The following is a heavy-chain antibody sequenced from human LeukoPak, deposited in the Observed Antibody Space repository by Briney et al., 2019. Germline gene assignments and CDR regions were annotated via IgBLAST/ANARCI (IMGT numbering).Heavy chain of an antibody. J-gene: IGHJ3*02. CDR3: ARANYYDTSGYSRGAFDI. V-gene: IGHV4-38-2*02. D-gene: IGHD3-22*01. CDR2: MYHSGST. CDR1: GYSISSGFY. Sequence: SETLSLTCTVSGYSISSGFYWGWIRQPPGKWLEWIGSMYHSGSTYYNPSLKSRVTISVDTSKKQFSLKLNSVTAADTAVYYCARANYYDTSGYSRGAFDIWGQGTMVTVSS.